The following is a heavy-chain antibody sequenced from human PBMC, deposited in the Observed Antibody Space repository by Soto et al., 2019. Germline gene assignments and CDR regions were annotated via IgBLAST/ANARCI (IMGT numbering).Heavy chain of an antibody. CDR2: INPNSGGT. CDR3: ARDMGIVGATYYYYGMDV. Sequence: VASVKVSCKASGYTFTGYYMHWVRQAPGQGLEWMGWINPNSGGTNYAQKFQGWVTMTRDTSISTAYMELSRLRSDDTAVYYCARDMGIVGATYYYYGMDVRGQGTTVTVSS. J-gene: IGHJ6*02. V-gene: IGHV1-2*04. D-gene: IGHD1-26*01. CDR1: GYTFTGYY.